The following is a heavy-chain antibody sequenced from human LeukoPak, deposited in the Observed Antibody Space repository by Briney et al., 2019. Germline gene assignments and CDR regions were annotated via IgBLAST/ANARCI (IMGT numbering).Heavy chain of an antibody. CDR3: AKDRTSDYGDYPDAFDI. CDR1: GFTFSSYA. V-gene: IGHV3-23*01. Sequence: GGSLRLSCAASGFTFSSYAMSWVRQAPGKGLEWVSAISGSGGSTYYADSVEGRFTISRDNSKNTLYLQMNSLRAEDTAVYYCAKDRTSDYGDYPDAFDIWGQGTMVTVSS. D-gene: IGHD4-17*01. CDR2: ISGSGGST. J-gene: IGHJ3*02.